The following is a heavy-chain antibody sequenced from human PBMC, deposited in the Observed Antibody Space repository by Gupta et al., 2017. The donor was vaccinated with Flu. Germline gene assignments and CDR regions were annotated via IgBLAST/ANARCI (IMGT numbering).Heavy chain of an antibody. J-gene: IGHJ6*02. CDR3: ARDRHETFSNYGMDV. Sequence: DSVKGRFIISRDNAQNLMFLQMNSLRPDDTAIYYCARDRHETFSNYGMDVWGQGTTVTVSS. D-gene: IGHD2-8*01. V-gene: IGHV3-11*01.